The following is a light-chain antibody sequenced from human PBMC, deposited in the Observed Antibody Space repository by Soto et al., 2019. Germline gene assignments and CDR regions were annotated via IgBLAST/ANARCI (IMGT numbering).Light chain of an antibody. CDR1: QDTRNY. CDR2: DAS. V-gene: IGKV1-33*01. J-gene: IGKJ4*01. CDR3: QQDDPLPPCS. Sequence: DIQMTQSPSSLSASVGDRVTITCQASQDTRNYLNWYQQKPGKAPNLLIYDASTLRAGVPSRFRQSGSGKRFTVTNSSLPAAHIAPEYCQQDDPLPPCSFGGGTKVEIK.